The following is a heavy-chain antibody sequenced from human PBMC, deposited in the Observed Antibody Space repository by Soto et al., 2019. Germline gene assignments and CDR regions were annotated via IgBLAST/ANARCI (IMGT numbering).Heavy chain of an antibody. CDR1: GFTFNSYG. D-gene: IGHD3-22*01. V-gene: IGHV3-23*01. CDR3: ARRYYYDGSGPYGMDV. J-gene: IGHJ6*02. CDR2: ISASGGSR. Sequence: GGSLRLSCAVSGFTFNSYGMSWVRQAPGKGLEWVSAISASGGSRYYADSVKGRFTISRDNSKNTLFLQMNSLSAEDTAVYYCARRYYYDGSGPYGMDVWGQGTTVTVSS.